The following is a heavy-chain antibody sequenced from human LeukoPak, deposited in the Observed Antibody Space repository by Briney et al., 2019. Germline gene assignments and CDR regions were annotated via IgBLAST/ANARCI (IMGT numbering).Heavy chain of an antibody. CDR3: AREPSEQWLLPHSYYGMDV. CDR1: GFTFSSYA. Sequence: GRSLRLSCAASGFTFSSYAMHWVRQAPGKGLEWVAVISYDGGNKYYADSVKGRFTISRDNSKNTLYLQMNSLRAEDTAVYYCAREPSEQWLLPHSYYGMDVWGQGTTVTVSS. V-gene: IGHV3-30-3*01. J-gene: IGHJ6*02. D-gene: IGHD6-19*01. CDR2: ISYDGGNK.